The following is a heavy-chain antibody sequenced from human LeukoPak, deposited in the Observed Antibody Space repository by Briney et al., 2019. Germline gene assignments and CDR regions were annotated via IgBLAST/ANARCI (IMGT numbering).Heavy chain of an antibody. D-gene: IGHD2-2*01. CDR1: GFTFSNYA. J-gene: IGHJ4*02. Sequence: GGSLRPSCAASGFTFSNYAMSWVRQAPGKGLEWVSAISGSGGSTYYADSVRGRFTISRDNSKNTLYLQMNSLRAEDTAVYYCAKVAPEIVVVPAAMNYWGQGTLVTVSS. CDR3: AKVAPEIVVVPAAMNY. CDR2: ISGSGGST. V-gene: IGHV3-23*01.